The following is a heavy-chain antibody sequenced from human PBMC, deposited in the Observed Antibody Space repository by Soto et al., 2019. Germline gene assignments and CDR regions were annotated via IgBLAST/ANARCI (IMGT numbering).Heavy chain of an antibody. V-gene: IGHV1-69*13. CDR1: GGTFGSHG. J-gene: IGHJ4*02. CDR2: FIAMLGTP. Sequence: SVKVSGKASGGTFGSHGIAWVRQAPGQGLEWMGGFIAMLGTPTYAKKVQGRATITADESLTSSYLELRSLRSEDTGVYFCARGAMTNFDSWGKGTVVTASS. CDR3: ARGAMTNFDS. D-gene: IGHD2-2*01.